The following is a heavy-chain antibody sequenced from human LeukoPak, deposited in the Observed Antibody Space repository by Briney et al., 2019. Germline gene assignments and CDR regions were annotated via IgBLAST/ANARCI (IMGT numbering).Heavy chain of an antibody. D-gene: IGHD3-22*01. V-gene: IGHV3-73*01. J-gene: IGHJ4*02. CDR2: IRSKANSYAT. Sequence: GGSLRLSCAASGFTFSGSAMHWVRQASGKGLEWVGRIRSKANSYATAYAASVKGRFTISRDDSKNTAYLQMNSLKTEDTAVYYCTRPRYDSSGYYYAFDYWGQGTLVTVSS. CDR3: TRPRYDSSGYYYAFDY. CDR1: GFTFSGSA.